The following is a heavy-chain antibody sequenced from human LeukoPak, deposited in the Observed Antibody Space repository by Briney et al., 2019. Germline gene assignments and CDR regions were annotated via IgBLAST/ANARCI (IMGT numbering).Heavy chain of an antibody. Sequence: GGSLRLSCAASGFTFDDYAMHWVRQAPGKGLEWVSGISWNSGSIGYADSVKGRFTISRDNAKNSLYLQMNSLRAEDMALYHCAKGYCSSTSCTSLDYFDYWGQGTLVTVSS. CDR2: ISWNSGSI. CDR1: GFTFDDYA. CDR3: AKGYCSSTSCTSLDYFDY. D-gene: IGHD2-2*01. V-gene: IGHV3-9*03. J-gene: IGHJ4*02.